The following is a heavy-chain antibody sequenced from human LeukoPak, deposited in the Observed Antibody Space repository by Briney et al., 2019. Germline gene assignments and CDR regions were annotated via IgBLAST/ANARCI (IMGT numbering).Heavy chain of an antibody. CDR2: ISSSSSYI. D-gene: IGHD3-10*01. CDR1: GFAFSSYA. J-gene: IGHJ4*02. V-gene: IGHV3-21*01. Sequence: PGGSLRLSCAASGFAFSSYAMSWVRQAPGKGLEWVSSISSSSSYIYYADSVKGRFTISRDNAKNSLYLQMNSLRAEDTAVYYCARDLLSTRGFGELDFDYWGQGTLVTVSS. CDR3: ARDLLSTRGFGELDFDY.